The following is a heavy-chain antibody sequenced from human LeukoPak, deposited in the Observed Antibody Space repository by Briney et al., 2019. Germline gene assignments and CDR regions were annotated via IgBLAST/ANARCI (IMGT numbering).Heavy chain of an antibody. V-gene: IGHV4-39*07. Sequence: SETLSLTCAVSGDSISYHNYYWDWIRQPPGKGLEWIGTVYYTGNTYYNPSLKSRVAISVDTSKNQFSLKLSSVTAADTAVYYCARRGELLSGEYDYWGQGTLVTVSS. CDR1: GDSISYHNYY. J-gene: IGHJ4*02. D-gene: IGHD3-10*01. CDR3: ARRGELLSGEYDY. CDR2: VYYTGNT.